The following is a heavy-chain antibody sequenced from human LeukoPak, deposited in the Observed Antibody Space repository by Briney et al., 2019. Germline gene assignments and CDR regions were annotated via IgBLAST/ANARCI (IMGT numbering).Heavy chain of an antibody. CDR1: GYTFTSYY. CDR2: IRPSGGRA. CDR3: AREPPESSRFDY. V-gene: IGHV1-46*01. Sequence: GASVKVSCKASGYTFTSYYIHWVRQAPGQGLEWMGIIRPSGGRASYPQNFQGRVTMTMDMSASTVHMELSSLTSEDTAMYYCAREPPESSRFDYWGQGPRVPVPS. J-gene: IGHJ4*02.